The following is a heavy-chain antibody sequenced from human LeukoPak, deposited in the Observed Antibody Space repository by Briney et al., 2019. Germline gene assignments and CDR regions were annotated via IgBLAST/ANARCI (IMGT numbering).Heavy chain of an antibody. Sequence: SETLSLTCTVSGGSISSSSYYGGWIRQPPGKGLEWIGSIYYSGSTYYNPSLKSRVTISVDTSKNQFSLKLSSVTAADTAAYYCARRGSSGRSFDYWGQGTLVTVSS. CDR2: IYYSGST. CDR1: GGSISSSSYY. V-gene: IGHV4-39*01. CDR3: ARRGSSGRSFDY. D-gene: IGHD3-22*01. J-gene: IGHJ4*02.